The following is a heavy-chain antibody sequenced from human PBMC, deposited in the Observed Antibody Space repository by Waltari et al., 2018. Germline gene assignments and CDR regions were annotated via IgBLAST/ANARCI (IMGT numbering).Heavy chain of an antibody. Sequence: EVRMVESGGGLVQPGGSLRLPCAAAGFPFSSYWMSWVRQAPGKGLEGVANIKQDGREKNYVDSVKGRFTISRDNAKNSLDLQMNSLRAEDTAVYYCARGYNKFDYWGQGNLVTVSS. CDR3: ARGYNKFDY. CDR1: GFPFSSYW. V-gene: IGHV3-7*01. J-gene: IGHJ4*02. D-gene: IGHD4-4*01. CDR2: IKQDGREK.